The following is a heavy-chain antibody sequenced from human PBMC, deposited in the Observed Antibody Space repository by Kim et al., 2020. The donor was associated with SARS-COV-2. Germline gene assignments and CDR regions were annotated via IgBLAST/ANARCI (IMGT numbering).Heavy chain of an antibody. J-gene: IGHJ6*02. CDR2: ISGDGGST. Sequence: GGSLRLSCAASGFTFDDYAMHWVRQAPGKGLEWVSLISGDGGSTYYADSVKGRFTISRDNSKNSLYLQMNSLRTEDTALYYCALNDAPHPGGLQPYYYYGMDVWGQGTTVTVSS. CDR1: GFTFDDYA. CDR3: ALNDAPHPGGLQPYYYYGMDV. V-gene: IGHV3-43*02. D-gene: IGHD4-4*01.